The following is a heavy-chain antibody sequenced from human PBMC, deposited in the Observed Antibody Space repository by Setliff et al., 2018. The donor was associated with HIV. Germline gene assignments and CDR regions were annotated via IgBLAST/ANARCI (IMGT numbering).Heavy chain of an antibody. V-gene: IGHV3-33*08. D-gene: IGHD3-9*01. CDR3: ARPRTGYYYMDV. J-gene: IGHJ6*03. CDR1: RTTFSGYG. CDR2: ISFDGSSK. Sequence: PGGSLRLSCRGFRTTFSGYGLNWVRQAPGKGLEWVAVISFDGSSKYYADSVKGRFIISRDNSQNTLYLQMNSLRADDTAIYYCARPRTGYYYMDVWGKGTTVTVSS.